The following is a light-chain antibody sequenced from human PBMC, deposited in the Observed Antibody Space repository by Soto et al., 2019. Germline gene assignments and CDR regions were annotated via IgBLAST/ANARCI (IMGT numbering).Light chain of an antibody. CDR1: QDISSW. CDR2: AAS. J-gene: IGKJ3*01. CDR3: QQANSFPFT. V-gene: IGKV1-12*01. Sequence: DIQMTQSPSSVSASVGDRVTITCRASQDISSWLAWYQQKPGKAPKLLIYAASSLQSGVPSRFSSSGSGTDFTLTITSLQPEDFATYCCQQANSFPFTFGPGTKVDIK.